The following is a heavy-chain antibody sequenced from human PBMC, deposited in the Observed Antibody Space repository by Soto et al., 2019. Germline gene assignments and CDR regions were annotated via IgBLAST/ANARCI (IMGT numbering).Heavy chain of an antibody. Sequence: WETLSLTCGVSDSSINSNYYWLWIRQPPGKGLEWIGAIHHSGTTYYTPSLKSRVTISMDTSKNHFSLRLTSVTAADTAKYYCARGLYGGKFDYWGQGTPVTVSS. J-gene: IGHJ4*02. CDR2: IHHSGTT. CDR1: DSSINSNYY. CDR3: ARGLYGGKFDY. D-gene: IGHD4-17*01. V-gene: IGHV4-38-2*01.